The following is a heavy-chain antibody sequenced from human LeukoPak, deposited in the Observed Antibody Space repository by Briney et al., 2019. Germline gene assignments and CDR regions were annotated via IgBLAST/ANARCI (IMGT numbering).Heavy chain of an antibody. D-gene: IGHD3-3*02. CDR3: AKAGVISGWDY. CDR2: IGEEKSGSWT. V-gene: IGHV3-23*01. CDR1: GYTLSNYP. J-gene: IGHJ4*02. Sequence: GGSLRLSCAASGYTLSNYPMGWVRQAPVKGLEWLSAIGEEKSGSWTKSADSVKGRFTISRDNSENTLYLQMDSLTVEDTAVYYCAKAGVISGWDYWGQGVLVTVSS.